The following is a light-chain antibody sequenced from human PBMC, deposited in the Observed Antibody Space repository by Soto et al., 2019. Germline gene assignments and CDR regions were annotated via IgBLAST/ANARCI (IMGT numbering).Light chain of an antibody. CDR2: HAA. Sequence: EIVMTQSPATLSVSPGERATLSCRASQSVSNNVAWYQQKPGQAPRLLIYHAATRATGIPARFSGSGSGTEVTLTISSLQSEDVAVYYCQHYNEWPLTFGGGTKVEIK. J-gene: IGKJ4*01. CDR1: QSVSNN. V-gene: IGKV3-15*01. CDR3: QHYNEWPLT.